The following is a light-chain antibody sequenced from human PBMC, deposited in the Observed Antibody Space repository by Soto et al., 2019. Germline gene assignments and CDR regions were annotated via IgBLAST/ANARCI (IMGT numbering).Light chain of an antibody. Sequence: QSVLTQPPSVSEAPRQRVTISCSGSSSNIGNNAVNWFQQLPGKAPKLLIYYDDLVPSGVSDRFSGSKSGTSGTLDITGLQTGDEADYYCATWDGSLPAEVFGGGTKLTVL. CDR3: ATWDGSLPAEV. V-gene: IGLV1-36*01. J-gene: IGLJ2*01. CDR2: YDD. CDR1: SSNIGNNA.